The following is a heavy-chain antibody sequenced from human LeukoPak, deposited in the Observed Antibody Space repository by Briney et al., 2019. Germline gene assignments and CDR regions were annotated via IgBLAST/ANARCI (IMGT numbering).Heavy chain of an antibody. Sequence: GGSLRLSCAASGFTFSSYSMNWVRQAPGKGLEWVSSISSSSYIYYADSVKGRFTISRDNAKNSLYLQMNSLRAEDTAVYYCAKDARGDYFSPYYYGLEVWGQGTTVTVSS. V-gene: IGHV3-21*01. CDR3: AKDARGDYFSPYYYGLEV. CDR1: GFTFSSYS. D-gene: IGHD3-3*01. J-gene: IGHJ6*02. CDR2: ISSSSYI.